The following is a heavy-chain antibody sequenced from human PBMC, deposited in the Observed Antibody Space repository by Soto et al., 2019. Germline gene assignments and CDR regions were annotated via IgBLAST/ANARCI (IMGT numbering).Heavy chain of an antibody. CDR3: ARDHSVIRGIFDY. D-gene: IGHD3-10*01. J-gene: IGHJ4*02. CDR2: IYNSGST. Sequence: SETLSLTCTVSGESISSGDSYWTWIRQRPGKGLEWIGYIYNSGSTYYNPSLKSRVTISVDTSKNQFSLNLISVTAADTALYYCARDHSVIRGIFDYWGQGALVT. V-gene: IGHV4-31*03. CDR1: GESISSGDSY.